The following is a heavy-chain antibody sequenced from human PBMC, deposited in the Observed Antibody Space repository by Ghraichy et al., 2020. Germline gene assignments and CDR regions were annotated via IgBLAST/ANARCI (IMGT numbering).Heavy chain of an antibody. J-gene: IGHJ6*02. CDR1: GFTFSSYD. V-gene: IGHV3-13*01. CDR3: ARATKGWTGYYYGMDV. CDR2: IGTAGDT. Sequence: GGSLRLSCAASGFTFSSYDMHWVRQATGKGLEWVSAIGTAGDTYYPGSVKGRFTISRENAKNSLYLQMNSLRAGDTAVYYCARATKGWTGYYYGMDVWGQGTTVTVSS. D-gene: IGHD6-19*01.